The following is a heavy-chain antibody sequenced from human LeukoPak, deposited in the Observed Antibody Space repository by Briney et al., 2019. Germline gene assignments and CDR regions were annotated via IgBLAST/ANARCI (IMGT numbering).Heavy chain of an antibody. CDR2: IIPIFGTA. J-gene: IGHJ2*01. CDR1: GGTFSSYA. CDR3: AREGRSRGIGYNCWYFDL. D-gene: IGHD3-22*01. Sequence: SVKVSCKASGGTFSSYAISWVRQAPGQGLEWMGGIIPIFGTANYAQKFQGRVTITADESTSTAYMELSSLRSEDTAVYYCAREGRSRGIGYNCWYFDLWGPGTLVTVSS. V-gene: IGHV1-69*13.